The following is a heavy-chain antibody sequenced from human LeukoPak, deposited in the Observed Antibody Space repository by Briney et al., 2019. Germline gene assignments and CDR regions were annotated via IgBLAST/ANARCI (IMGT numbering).Heavy chain of an antibody. V-gene: IGHV1-24*01. CDR1: GYTLTELS. J-gene: IGHJ3*02. CDR3: ATKVPHDYGDYRLESFDI. Sequence: ASVTVSCKVSGYTLTELSMHWVRQAPGKGLEWMGGFDPEDGERIYAQTFQGRVTMTEDTSTDTDYMELSSLRSEDTAVYYCATKVPHDYGDYRLESFDIWGQGTMVTVSS. CDR2: FDPEDGER. D-gene: IGHD4-17*01.